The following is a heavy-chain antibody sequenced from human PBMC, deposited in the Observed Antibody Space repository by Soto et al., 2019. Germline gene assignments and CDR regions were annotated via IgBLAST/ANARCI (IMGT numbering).Heavy chain of an antibody. D-gene: IGHD2-15*01. CDR2: IYSGGLT. CDR3: ASSAGFCSGGSCYDY. J-gene: IGHJ4*02. V-gene: IGHV3-53*01. CDR1: KLTVGSSY. Sequence: GGSLRLSCAASKLTVGSSYITWARQAPGKGLEWVSVIYSGGLTYYADSVKGRFTISRDTSKNTLYLQMNTLRADDTAVYYCASSAGFCSGGSCYDYWGQGTLVTVSS.